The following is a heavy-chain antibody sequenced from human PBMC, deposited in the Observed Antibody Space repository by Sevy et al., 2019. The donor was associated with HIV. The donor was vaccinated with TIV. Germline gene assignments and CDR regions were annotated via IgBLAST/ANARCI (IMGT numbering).Heavy chain of an antibody. V-gene: IGHV1-69*13. CDR3: ARDSGSLVGATN. J-gene: IGHJ4*02. CDR2: IIPIFGTA. D-gene: IGHD1-26*01. CDR1: GGTFSSYA. Sequence: ASVKVSSKASGGTFSSYAISWVRQAPGQGLEWMGGIIPIFGTANYAQKFQGRVTITADESTSTAYMELSSLRSEDTAVYYCARDSGSLVGATNWGQGTLVTVSS.